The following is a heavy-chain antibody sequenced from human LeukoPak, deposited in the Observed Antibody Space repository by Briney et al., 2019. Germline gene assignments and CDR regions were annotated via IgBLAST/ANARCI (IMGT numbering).Heavy chain of an antibody. J-gene: IGHJ3*02. Sequence: TSETLSLTCNVSGGSVSSYYWSWIRQPPGKGLEWIGYIYYSGSTNYNPSLKSRVTISVDTSKNQFSLKLSSVTAADTAVYYCARNGNVRRRAFDIWGQGTMVTVSS. CDR2: IYYSGST. V-gene: IGHV4-59*02. CDR1: GGSVSSYY. CDR3: ARNGNVRRRAFDI. D-gene: IGHD4-17*01.